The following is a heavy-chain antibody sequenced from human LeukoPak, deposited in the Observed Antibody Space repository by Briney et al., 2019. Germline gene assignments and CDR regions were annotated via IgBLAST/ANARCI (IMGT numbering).Heavy chain of an antibody. CDR1: GGSFSGYY. J-gene: IGHJ4*02. CDR2: INHSGST. V-gene: IGHV4-34*01. D-gene: IGHD1-26*01. CDR3: ARGAEWELRH. Sequence: PSETLSLTCAVYGGSFSGYYWSWIRQPPGKGLEWIGEINHSGSTNYNPSLKSRVTISVDTSKNQFSLRLSSVTAADTAVYYCARGAEWELRHWGQGTLVTVSS.